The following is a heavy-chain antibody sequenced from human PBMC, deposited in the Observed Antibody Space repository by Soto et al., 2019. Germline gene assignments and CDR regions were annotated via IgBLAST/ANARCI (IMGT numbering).Heavy chain of an antibody. CDR1: GFTFSSYA. Sequence: QVQLVESGGGVVQPGRSLRLSCAASGFTFSSYAMHWVRQAPGKGLEWVAVISYDGSNKYYADSVKGRFTISRDNSKNTLYLQMNSLRAEDTAVYYCARDQYSSSWDWGSLYYYYYGMDVWGQGTTVTVSS. CDR3: ARDQYSSSWDWGSLYYYYYGMDV. CDR2: ISYDGSNK. V-gene: IGHV3-30-3*01. D-gene: IGHD6-13*01. J-gene: IGHJ6*02.